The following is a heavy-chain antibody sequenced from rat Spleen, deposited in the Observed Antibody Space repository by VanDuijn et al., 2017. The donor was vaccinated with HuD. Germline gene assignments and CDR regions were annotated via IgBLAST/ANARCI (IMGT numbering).Heavy chain of an antibody. CDR1: GFTFSDYN. V-gene: IGHV5-7*01. J-gene: IGHJ4*01. Sequence: EVQLVESGGGLVQPGRSLKVSCAASGFTFSDYNMAWVRQAPKKGLEWVATISYDGISTYYRDSVKGRFTISRDNAKSTLFLQMDSLQTEDIATYYCARDVANYYGGTYGIMAAWGQGASVTVSS. CDR3: ARDVANYYGGTYGIMAA. D-gene: IGHD1-12*02. CDR2: ISYDGIST.